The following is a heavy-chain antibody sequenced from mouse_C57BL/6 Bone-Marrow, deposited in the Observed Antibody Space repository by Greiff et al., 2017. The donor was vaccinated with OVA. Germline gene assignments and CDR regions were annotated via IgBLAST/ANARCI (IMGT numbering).Heavy chain of an antibody. J-gene: IGHJ1*03. CDR3: ARWGSTVVADWYFDV. CDR1: GYTFTSYG. D-gene: IGHD1-1*01. CDR2: IYPRSGNT. V-gene: IGHV1-81*01. Sequence: VQLQQSGAELARPGASVTLSCKASGYTFTSYGLSWVKQRTGQGLEWIGEIYPRSGNTYYTEKFQGKATLTADKSSSTAYMELRSLTSEDSAVYFWARWGSTVVADWYFDVWGTGTTVTVSS.